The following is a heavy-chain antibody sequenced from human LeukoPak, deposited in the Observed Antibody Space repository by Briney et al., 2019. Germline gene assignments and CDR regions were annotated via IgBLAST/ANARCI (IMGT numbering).Heavy chain of an antibody. J-gene: IGHJ4*02. Sequence: GRSLRLSCAASGFTFSSYGMHWVRQAPGKGLEWVAVISYDGSNKYYADSVKGRFTISRDNSKNTLYLQMNSLRAEDTAVYYCARGREGVVAATLVFDYWGQGTLVTVSS. D-gene: IGHD2-15*01. CDR3: ARGREGVVAATLVFDY. CDR2: ISYDGSNK. CDR1: GFTFSSYG. V-gene: IGHV3-30*03.